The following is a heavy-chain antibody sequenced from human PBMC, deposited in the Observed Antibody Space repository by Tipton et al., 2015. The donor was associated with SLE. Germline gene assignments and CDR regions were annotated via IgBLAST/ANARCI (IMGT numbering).Heavy chain of an antibody. V-gene: IGHV4-59*12. CDR1: GGSISSYY. CDR2: VYHSGSA. D-gene: IGHD6-19*01. J-gene: IGHJ4*02. Sequence: TLSLTCTVSGGSISSYYWSWIRQPPGKGLEWIGYVYHSGSAYYDPSLKSRVTISVDRSRNQFSLKLSSVTAADTAVYYCASEILRAYGSAWGPDSWGQGPLVTVSS. CDR3: ASEILRAYGSAWGPDS.